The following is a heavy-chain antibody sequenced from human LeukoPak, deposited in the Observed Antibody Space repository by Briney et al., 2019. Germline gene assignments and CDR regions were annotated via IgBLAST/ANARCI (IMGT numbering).Heavy chain of an antibody. CDR1: GGSFSGYY. Sequence: QSSETLSLTCAVYGGSFSGYYWTWIRQTPEKGLEWIGEMNPSGSTNYNPSLKSRVTISVDTSKNQFSLELSSVTAADTAVYYCARGRQDVTMIVVVMTAVSYYLDVWGKGTTVTVS. D-gene: IGHD3-22*01. CDR2: MNPSGST. J-gene: IGHJ6*03. V-gene: IGHV4-34*01. CDR3: ARGRQDVTMIVVVMTAVSYYLDV.